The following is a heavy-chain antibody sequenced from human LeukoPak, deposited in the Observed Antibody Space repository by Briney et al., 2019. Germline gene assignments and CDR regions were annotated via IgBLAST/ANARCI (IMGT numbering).Heavy chain of an antibody. J-gene: IGHJ5*02. CDR1: GGSVSSGSYY. CDR3: ARDKWELRGGGFDP. D-gene: IGHD1-26*01. CDR2: IYYSGST. V-gene: IGHV4-61*01. Sequence: SEALSLTCTVSGGSVSSGSYYWSWIRQPPGKGLEWIGYIYYSGSTNYNPSLKSRVTISVDTSKNQFSLKLSSVTAADTAVYYCARDKWELRGGGFDPWGRGTLVTVSS.